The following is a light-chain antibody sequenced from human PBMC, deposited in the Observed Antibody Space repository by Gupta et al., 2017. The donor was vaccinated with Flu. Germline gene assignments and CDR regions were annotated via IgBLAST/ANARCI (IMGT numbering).Light chain of an antibody. CDR3: QSYDSTNQGV. CDR2: EDN. V-gene: IGLV6-57*01. J-gene: IGLJ3*02. CDR1: SGSIVSNY. Sequence: VTISCTRSSGSIVSNYVQWYQQRPGSSPTTVIYEDNRRPSGVPDRFSGSIDSSSNSASLTISGLKTEDEADYYCQSYDSTNQGVFGGGTKLTVL.